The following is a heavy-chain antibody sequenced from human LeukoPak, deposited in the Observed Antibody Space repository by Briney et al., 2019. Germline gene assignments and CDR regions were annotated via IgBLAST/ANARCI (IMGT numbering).Heavy chain of an antibody. CDR2: INWNGGRI. Sequence: PGGSLRLSCGTSGFTFTDFGIGWVRQGPGKGLEWISSINWNGGRIGYADSVKGRFTVSRDNAKNSLYLQMNSLRAEDTAFYYCTRDYGDYPYRYFFDYWGQGNLVSVSS. CDR1: GFTFTDFG. D-gene: IGHD4-17*01. V-gene: IGHV3-20*04. J-gene: IGHJ4*02. CDR3: TRDYGDYPYRYFFDY.